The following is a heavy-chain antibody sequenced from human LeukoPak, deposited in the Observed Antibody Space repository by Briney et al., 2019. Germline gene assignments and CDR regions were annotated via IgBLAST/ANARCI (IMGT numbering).Heavy chain of an antibody. Sequence: SETLSLTCTVSGYSISSGYYWGWIRQPPGKGLEWIGSIYYGGSTYYNPSHKSRVTISVDTSKNQFSLKLSSVTAADTTVYYCARGGVWFGLNWFDPWGQGTLVTVSS. CDR1: GYSISSGYY. V-gene: IGHV4-38-2*02. J-gene: IGHJ5*02. CDR3: ARGGVWFGLNWFDP. CDR2: IYYGGST. D-gene: IGHD3-10*01.